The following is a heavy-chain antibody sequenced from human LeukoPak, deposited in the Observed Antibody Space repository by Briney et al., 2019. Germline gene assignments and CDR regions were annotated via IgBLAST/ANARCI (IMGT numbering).Heavy chain of an antibody. V-gene: IGHV1-18*01. CDR1: GYTFSTYS. Sequence: ASVKVSCKTSGYTFSTYSITWVRQAPGQGLEWMGWISTYNGDTKYAQRLQGRLTLTTDTSTGTAYMDLRSLRSDDTAVIYCARIRSNSWPPFPDHWGQGTLLIVSS. CDR3: ARIRSNSWPPFPDH. D-gene: IGHD2/OR15-2a*01. J-gene: IGHJ5*02. CDR2: ISTYNGDT.